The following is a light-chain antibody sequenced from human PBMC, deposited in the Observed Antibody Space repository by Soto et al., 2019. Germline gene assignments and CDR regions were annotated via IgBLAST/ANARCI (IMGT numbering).Light chain of an antibody. CDR2: DTS. CDR1: QSLGYY. Sequence: EIVLTQSPATLSLSPGERATLSCRASQSLGYYLAWFQQKHGQAPRLLIYDTSNRASGIPARFSGSGSGTDFILTISSLDPEDFAVYYCQQRRDWPLTFGGGTKVEIK. V-gene: IGKV3-11*01. CDR3: QQRRDWPLT. J-gene: IGKJ4*01.